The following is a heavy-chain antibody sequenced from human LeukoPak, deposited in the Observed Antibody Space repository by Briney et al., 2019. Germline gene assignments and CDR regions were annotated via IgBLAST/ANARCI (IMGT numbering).Heavy chain of an antibody. V-gene: IGHV3-53*04. D-gene: IGHD1-26*01. CDR1: GFIVSSNY. Sequence: GGSLRLSGAASGFIVSSNYMNWVRQAPGKGLEWVSVIYSGGSTYYADSVKGRFTVFRHNSKNTLFLQMNSLRAEDTAVYYCAGIVGATDAFDIWGQGTMVTVSS. CDR3: AGIVGATDAFDI. CDR2: IYSGGST. J-gene: IGHJ3*02.